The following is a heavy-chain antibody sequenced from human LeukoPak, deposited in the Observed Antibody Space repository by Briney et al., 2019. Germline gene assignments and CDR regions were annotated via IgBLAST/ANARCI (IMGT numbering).Heavy chain of an antibody. J-gene: IGHJ4*02. Sequence: GASVKVSCKASGYTFTGYYMHWVRQAPGQGLEWMGWINPNSGGTNYAQKFQGRVTMTRDTSISTAYMELSRLRSDDTAVYYCARDWATPVAERLAAAVDYWGQGTLVTVSS. V-gene: IGHV1-2*02. CDR1: GYTFTGYY. CDR3: ARDWATPVAERLAAAVDY. CDR2: INPNSGGT. D-gene: IGHD6-13*01.